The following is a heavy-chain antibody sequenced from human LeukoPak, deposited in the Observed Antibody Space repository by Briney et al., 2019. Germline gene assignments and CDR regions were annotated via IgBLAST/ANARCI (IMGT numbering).Heavy chain of an antibody. V-gene: IGHV1-2*02. D-gene: IGHD3-10*01. CDR3: ARRRGVRGVISPFDY. CDR2: INPNSGGT. CDR1: GCTFTGYY. J-gene: IGHJ4*02. Sequence: ASVKVSCKASGCTFTGYYMLWVRQAPGQGLEWMGWINPNSGGTNYAQKFQGRVTMTRNTSISTAYMELSRLRSDDTAVYYCARRRGVRGVISPFDYWGQGTLVTVSS.